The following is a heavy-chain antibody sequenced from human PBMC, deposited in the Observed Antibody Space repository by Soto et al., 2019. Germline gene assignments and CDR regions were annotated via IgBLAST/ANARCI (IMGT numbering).Heavy chain of an antibody. CDR2: IKHDGSEK. V-gene: IGHV3-7*03. CDR1: GFTFSNSW. Sequence: QLVESGGGLVQPWGSLRLSCATSGFTFSNSWMTWVRQAPGKGLEWVANIKHDGSEKYYLDSVNGRYTISRDNAKDSLYLQMNSLRAEDTAVYYCARGGWGYFDSGGYLLFDYWCQGTLVTVSS. D-gene: IGHD3-22*01. CDR3: ARGGWGYFDSGGYLLFDY. J-gene: IGHJ4*02.